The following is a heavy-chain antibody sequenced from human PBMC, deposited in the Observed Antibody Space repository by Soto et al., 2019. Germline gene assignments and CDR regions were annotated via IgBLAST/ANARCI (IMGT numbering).Heavy chain of an antibody. V-gene: IGHV3-23*01. Sequence: EVQLLQSGGGVVQPGGSLRLSCAASDSTIRRYAMSWVRQAPGKGLEWVSGITGNSARIYYADSVRGRFTISRDNSKNTLYLQMDTLRAEDTAIYYCAQNGDFDYDAFDVWGQGTVVTVSS. J-gene: IGHJ3*01. D-gene: IGHD3-16*01. CDR2: ITGNSARI. CDR1: DSTIRRYA. CDR3: AQNGDFDYDAFDV.